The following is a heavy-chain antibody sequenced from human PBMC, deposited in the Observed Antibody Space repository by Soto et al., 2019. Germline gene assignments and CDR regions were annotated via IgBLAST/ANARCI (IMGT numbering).Heavy chain of an antibody. V-gene: IGHV3-30-3*01. Sequence: QVQLVESGGGVVQPGRSLRLSCAASGFTFSSYAMHWVRQAPGKGLEWVAVISYDGSNKYYADSVKGRFTISRDNSKNTLYLQMNSLRAEDTAVYYCASPTNDYWGQGTLVTGSS. CDR2: ISYDGSNK. D-gene: IGHD5-12*01. J-gene: IGHJ4*02. CDR1: GFTFSSYA. CDR3: ASPTNDY.